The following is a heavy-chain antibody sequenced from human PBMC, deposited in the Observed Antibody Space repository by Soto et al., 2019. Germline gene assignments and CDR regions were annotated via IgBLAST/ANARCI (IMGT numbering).Heavy chain of an antibody. CDR2: ISAYNGNT. D-gene: IGHD3-22*01. CDR3: ARDLADYYDSSGYYYAYAFDI. Sequence: ASVKVSCKASGYTFTSYGISWVRRAPGQGLEWMGWISAYNGNTNYAQKLQGRVTMTTDTSTSTAYMELRSLRSDDTAVYYCARDLADYYDSSGYYYAYAFDIWGQGTMVTVSS. V-gene: IGHV1-18*01. J-gene: IGHJ3*02. CDR1: GYTFTSYG.